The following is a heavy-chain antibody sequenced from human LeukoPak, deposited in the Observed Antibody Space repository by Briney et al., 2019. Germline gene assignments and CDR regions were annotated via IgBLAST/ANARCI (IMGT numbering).Heavy chain of an antibody. CDR1: GFTFSSYG. CDR2: ISGSGGST. CDR3: AKGIGVAGRGFDY. J-gene: IGHJ4*02. Sequence: GGTLRLSCAASGFTFSSYGMSWVRQAPGKGLEWVSAISGSGGSTHYPDSVKGRFSISRDNSKNTLYLQMNSLRAEDTAVYYCAKGIGVAGRGFDYWGQGTLVTVSS. V-gene: IGHV3-23*01. D-gene: IGHD6-19*01.